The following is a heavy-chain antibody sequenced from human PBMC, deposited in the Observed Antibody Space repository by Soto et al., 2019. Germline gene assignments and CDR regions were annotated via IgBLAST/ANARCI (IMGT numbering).Heavy chain of an antibody. CDR2: MNPNSGNT. J-gene: IGHJ6*03. Sequence: ASVKVSCEASGYTFTSYDINWVRQATGQGLEWMGWMNPNSGNTGYAQKFQGRVTMTRNTSISTAYMELSSLRSEDTAVYYCARAYYDFWSGYYTVYYYYYMDVWGKGTTVTVSS. D-gene: IGHD3-3*01. V-gene: IGHV1-8*01. CDR3: ARAYYDFWSGYYTVYYYYYMDV. CDR1: GYTFTSYD.